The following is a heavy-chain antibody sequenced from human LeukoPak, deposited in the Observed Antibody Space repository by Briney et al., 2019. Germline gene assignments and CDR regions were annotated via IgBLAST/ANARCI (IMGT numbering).Heavy chain of an antibody. V-gene: IGHV3-30*18. J-gene: IGHJ4*02. Sequence: GGSLRLSCAASGFTFSSYAMSWVRQAPGKGLEWVAVISYDGSNKYYADSVKGRFTISRDNSKNTLYLQMNSLRAEDTAVYYCAKAQYDFWSGDTNFDYWGQGTLVTVSS. CDR2: ISYDGSNK. CDR1: GFTFSSYA. CDR3: AKAQYDFWSGDTNFDY. D-gene: IGHD3-3*01.